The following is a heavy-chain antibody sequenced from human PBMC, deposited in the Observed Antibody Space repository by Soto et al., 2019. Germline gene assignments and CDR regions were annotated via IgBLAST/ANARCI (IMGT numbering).Heavy chain of an antibody. J-gene: IGHJ4*02. CDR2: IYWDDDK. CDR3: VHATIAVRHLDY. D-gene: IGHD6-6*01. V-gene: IGHV2-5*02. Sequence: QITLKESGPTLVKPTQTLTLTCTFSGFSLSTRGVGVGWIRQPPGKALEWLALIYWDDDKRYSPSLTSRLTVTKDTSKNQVVLTMTNMDPVDTATYYCVHATIAVRHLDYWGQGTLVTVSS. CDR1: GFSLSTRGVG.